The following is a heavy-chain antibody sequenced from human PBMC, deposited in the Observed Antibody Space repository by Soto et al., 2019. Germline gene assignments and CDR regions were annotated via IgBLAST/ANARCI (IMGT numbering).Heavy chain of an antibody. Sequence: QVQLVPSGAEVKKPGSSVKVSCKASGGTFSSYAISWVRQAPGQGLEWMGGIIPIFGTANYAQKFQGRVTITADEATSTAYMDRSSLRSENTAVNYCASGAGREIQLWLNCYFDLCGRGALVTVSS. CDR1: GGTFSSYA. V-gene: IGHV1-69*01. J-gene: IGHJ2*01. CDR3: ASGAGREIQLWLNCYFDL. D-gene: IGHD5-18*01. CDR2: IIPIFGTA.